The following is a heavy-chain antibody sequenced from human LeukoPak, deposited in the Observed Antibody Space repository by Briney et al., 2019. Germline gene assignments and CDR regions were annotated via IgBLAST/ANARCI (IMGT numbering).Heavy chain of an antibody. V-gene: IGHV3-30-3*01. CDR2: ISYDGSNK. D-gene: IGHD3-10*01. Sequence: GGSLRLSCAPSGFTFNDYAMHWVRQAPGKGPEWVAVISYDGSNKYYADSVKGRFTISRDNSKNTLYLQMNSLRAEDTAVYYCARGGQGDYWGQGTLVTVSS. CDR3: ARGGQGDY. J-gene: IGHJ4*02. CDR1: GFTFNDYA.